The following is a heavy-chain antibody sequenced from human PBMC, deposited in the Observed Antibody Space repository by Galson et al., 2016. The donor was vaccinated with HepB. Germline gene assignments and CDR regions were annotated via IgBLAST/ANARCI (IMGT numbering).Heavy chain of an antibody. CDR1: GFTFSNYA. CDR3: AKESPYSNVRQYYLEN. V-gene: IGHV3-23*01. CDR2: VSGVSDRT. J-gene: IGHJ4*01. D-gene: IGHD4-11*01. Sequence: SLRLSCAASGFTFSNYAMSWVRQAPGKGPEWVSAVSGVSDRTYYAGPMKDRFIISRDDSRNMLFLQLNSLRAEDTAIYYCAKESPYSNVRQYYLENWGLGTLVTVSS.